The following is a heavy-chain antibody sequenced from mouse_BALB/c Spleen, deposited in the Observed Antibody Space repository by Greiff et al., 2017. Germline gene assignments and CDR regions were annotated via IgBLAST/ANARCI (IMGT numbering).Heavy chain of an antibody. CDR2: IWSDGST. V-gene: IGHV2-6-2*01. D-gene: IGHD1-1*01. CDR3: ARHSDYGYAMDY. CDR1: GFSLTSYG. J-gene: IGHJ4*01. Sequence: QVQLQQSGPDLVAPSQSLSITCTVSGFSLTSYGVHWVRQPPGKGLEWLVVIWSDGSTTYNSALKSRLSISKDNSKSQVFLKMNSLQTDDTAMYYCARHSDYGYAMDYWGQGTSVTVSS.